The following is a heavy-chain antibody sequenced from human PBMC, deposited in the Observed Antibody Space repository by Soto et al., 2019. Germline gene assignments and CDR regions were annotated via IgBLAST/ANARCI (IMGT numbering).Heavy chain of an antibody. CDR2: IYYSGST. J-gene: IGHJ2*01. CDR3: AGTVGGKLFWYFDL. V-gene: IGHV4-39*01. Sequence: SETLSLTCTVSGGSISSSSYYWGWIRQPPGKGLEWIGSIYYSGSTYYNPSLKSRVTISVDTSKNQFSLKLSSVTAADTAVYYCAGTVGGKLFWYFDLWGRGTLVTVSS. CDR1: GGSISSSSYY. D-gene: IGHD6-19*01.